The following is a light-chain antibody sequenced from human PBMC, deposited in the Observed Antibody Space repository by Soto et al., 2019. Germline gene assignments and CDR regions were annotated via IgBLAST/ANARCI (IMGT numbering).Light chain of an antibody. CDR1: QSISSW. J-gene: IGKJ4*02. V-gene: IGKV1-5*01. Sequence: DIPMTQSPSTLSASVGDRVTITCRASQSISSWLAWYQQKPGKAPKLLIYDVSTLASGVPSRFSGSASGTEFTLTISNLESEDLASYYCQQYHRYYTFGRGTRVDIK. CDR3: QQYHRYYT. CDR2: DVS.